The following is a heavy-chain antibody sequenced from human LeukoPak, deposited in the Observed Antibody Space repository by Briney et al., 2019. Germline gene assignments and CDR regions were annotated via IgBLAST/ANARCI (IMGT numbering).Heavy chain of an antibody. J-gene: IGHJ4*02. Sequence: PGGSLRLSCAASGFTFGIYWMSWVRQAPGKGLEWVANINQGGSEKYYVDSVTGRFTISRDNAENSLYLQLNSLTVEDTAVYYCARAGQAGTTGYWGQGTLVTVSS. V-gene: IGHV3-7*01. CDR2: INQGGSEK. D-gene: IGHD1-7*01. CDR3: ARAGQAGTTGY. CDR1: GFTFGIYW.